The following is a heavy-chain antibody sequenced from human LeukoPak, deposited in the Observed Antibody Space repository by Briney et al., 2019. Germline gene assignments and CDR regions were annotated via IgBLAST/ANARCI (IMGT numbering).Heavy chain of an antibody. CDR3: ARALSAGYSSSSPHFGD. CDR2: INPNSGDT. Sequence: ASVKVSCKASGYTFTGYYMHWVRQAPGQGLEWMGWINPNSGDTNYAQKFQGRVTMTRDTSISTAYMELSSLRSEDTAVYYCARALSAGYSSSSPHFGDWGQGTLVTVSS. CDR1: GYTFTGYY. D-gene: IGHD6-6*01. J-gene: IGHJ4*02. V-gene: IGHV1-2*02.